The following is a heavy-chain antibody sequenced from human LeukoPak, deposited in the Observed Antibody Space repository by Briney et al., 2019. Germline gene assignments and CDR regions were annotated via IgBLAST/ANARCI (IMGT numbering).Heavy chain of an antibody. D-gene: IGHD2-2*01. Sequence: GGSLRLSCAASGFTFSSYSMNWVRQAPGKGLEWVSSISSSSSYIYYADSVNGRFTISRDNAKNSMYLQMSSLRAEDTAVYYCARVYRVVPAAIGLIPSDYWGQGTLVTVSS. CDR1: GFTFSSYS. V-gene: IGHV3-21*01. CDR2: ISSSSSYI. CDR3: ARVYRVVPAAIGLIPSDY. J-gene: IGHJ4*02.